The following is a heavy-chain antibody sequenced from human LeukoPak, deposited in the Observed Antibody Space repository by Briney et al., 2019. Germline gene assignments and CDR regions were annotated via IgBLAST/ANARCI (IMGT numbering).Heavy chain of an antibody. J-gene: IGHJ4*02. D-gene: IGHD4-17*01. CDR1: GYTFTSYG. CDR2: ISAYNGNT. Sequence: VASVKVSCKASGYTFTSYGISWVRQAPGQGLEWMGWISAYNGNTNYAQKLQGRVTMTTDTSTRTAYMELRSLRSDDTAVYYCARGDDYGDYGYYFDYWGQGTLVTVSS. CDR3: ARGDDYGDYGYYFDY. V-gene: IGHV1-18*01.